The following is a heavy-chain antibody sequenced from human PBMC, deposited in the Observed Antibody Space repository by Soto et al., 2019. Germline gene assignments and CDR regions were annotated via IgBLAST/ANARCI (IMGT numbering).Heavy chain of an antibody. Sequence: QVQLVESGGGVVQPGTSLRLSCEASGFTFSRYGMHWVRQAPGKGLEWVAVIWSDGSNTFHADSVRGRFTISRDTSKNTLYLQMNNLRADDTAVYYCARDGGYTVTTTYSYHGMDVWGRGTTVTVYS. D-gene: IGHD4-4*01. J-gene: IGHJ6*02. CDR1: GFTFSRYG. CDR2: IWSDGSNT. CDR3: ARDGGYTVTTTYSYHGMDV. V-gene: IGHV3-33*01.